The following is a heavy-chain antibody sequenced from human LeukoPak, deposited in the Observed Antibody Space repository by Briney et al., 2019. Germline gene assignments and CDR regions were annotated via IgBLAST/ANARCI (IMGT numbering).Heavy chain of an antibody. CDR3: ARRGYSYGSTWYYFDY. D-gene: IGHD5-18*01. CDR1: GFTFSSYA. Sequence: PGGSLRLSCAASGFTFSSYAMHWVRQAPGKGLEWVAVISYDGSNKYYADSVKGRFTISRDNSKNTLYLQMNSLRAEDTAVYYCARRGYSYGSTWYYFDYWGQGTLVTVSS. J-gene: IGHJ4*02. V-gene: IGHV3-30-3*01. CDR2: ISYDGSNK.